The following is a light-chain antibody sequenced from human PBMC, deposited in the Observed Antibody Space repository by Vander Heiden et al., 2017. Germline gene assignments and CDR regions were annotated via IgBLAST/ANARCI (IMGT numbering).Light chain of an antibody. CDR2: GNS. CDR3: QSYDSSLSGYVV. V-gene: IGLV1-40*01. J-gene: IGLJ2*01. Sequence: QSVLTQPPSVSRAPGQRVPISCTGSSSNIGAGYDVHWYQQLPGTAPKLLIYGNSNRPSGVPDRFSGSKSGTSASLAITGLQAEDEADYYCQSYDSSLSGYVVFGGGTKLTVL. CDR1: SSNIGAGYD.